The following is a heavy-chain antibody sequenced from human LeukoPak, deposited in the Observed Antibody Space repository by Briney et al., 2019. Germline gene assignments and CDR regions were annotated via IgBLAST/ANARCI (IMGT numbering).Heavy chain of an antibody. CDR2: INHSGST. Sequence: SETLSLTCAVYGGSFSGYYWSWIRQPPGKGLEWIGEINHSGSTNYNPSLTSRVTISVDTSKNQFSLKLSSVTAADTAVYYCARGLWFGELSPMDWFDPWGQGTLVTVSS. CDR1: GGSFSGYY. J-gene: IGHJ5*02. CDR3: ARGLWFGELSPMDWFDP. V-gene: IGHV4-34*01. D-gene: IGHD3-10*01.